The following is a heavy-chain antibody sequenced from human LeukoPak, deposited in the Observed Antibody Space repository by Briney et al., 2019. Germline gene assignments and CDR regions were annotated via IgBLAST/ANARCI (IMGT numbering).Heavy chain of an antibody. CDR1: GFTFDDYA. D-gene: IGHD6-6*01. V-gene: IGHV3-9*03. J-gene: IGHJ4*02. CDR3: AKEYSSSSGSGFDY. Sequence: GGSLRLSCAASGFTFDDYAMHWVRQAPGKGLEWVSGISWNSGSIGYADSVKGRFTISIDNAKNSLYLQMNSLRAEDMALYYCAKEYSSSSGSGFDYWGQGTLVTVSS. CDR2: ISWNSGSI.